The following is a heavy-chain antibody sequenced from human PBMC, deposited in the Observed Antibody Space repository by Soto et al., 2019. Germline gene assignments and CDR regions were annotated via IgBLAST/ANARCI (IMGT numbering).Heavy chain of an antibody. CDR3: AKDISGSSSSSGMDV. D-gene: IGHD6-6*01. Sequence: EVQLVESGGGFTQPGRSLRLSCAASGFTFDDYAMHCVRQAPGKGLDWVSGISWNSGSIVYADSVKGRFTISRDNANNSLYLQMNSLRPEATALYYCAKDISGSSSSSGMDVWGQGTTVTVSS. V-gene: IGHV3-9*01. CDR1: GFTFDDYA. CDR2: ISWNSGSI. J-gene: IGHJ6*02.